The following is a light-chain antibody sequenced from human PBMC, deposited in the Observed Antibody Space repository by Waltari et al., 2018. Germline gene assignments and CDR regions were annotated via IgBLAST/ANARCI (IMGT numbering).Light chain of an antibody. CDR3: SSQSTKNGVI. CDR1: SSDVGGDDS. CDR2: DVN. J-gene: IGLJ2*01. Sequence: QSALTQPASVSGSPGQSITISCTGSSSDVGGDDSVSWCEDHPGQAPKVIIYDVNKRPSGVSDRFSGSKSGNTASLTISALQAEDEATFYCSSQSTKNGVIFGGGTKVTVL. V-gene: IGLV2-14*03.